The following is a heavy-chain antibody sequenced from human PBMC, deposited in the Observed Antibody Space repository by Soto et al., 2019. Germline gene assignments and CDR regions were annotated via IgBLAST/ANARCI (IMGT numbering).Heavy chain of an antibody. CDR2: IKQDGSEK. D-gene: IGHD6-13*01. CDR1: GFTFSSYW. Sequence: PGGSLRLSCAASGFTFSSYWMSWVRQAPGKGLEWVANIKQDGSEKYYVDSVKGRFTISRDNAKNSLYLQMNSLRAEDTAVYYCASGLPLIAAAGIREGGTNYMDVWGKGTTVTVSS. V-gene: IGHV3-7*01. J-gene: IGHJ6*03. CDR3: ASGLPLIAAAGIREGGTNYMDV.